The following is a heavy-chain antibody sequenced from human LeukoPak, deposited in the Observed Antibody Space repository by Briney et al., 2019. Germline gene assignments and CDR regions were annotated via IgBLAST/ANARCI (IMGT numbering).Heavy chain of an antibody. CDR2: INPNSGGT. Sequence: ASVKVSCKASGYTFTGYYMHWVPQAPGQGLEWMGWINPNSGGTNYAQKFQGRVTMTRDTSISTAYMELSRLRSDDTAVYYCARGPSGRYQNNNWFDPWGQGTLVTVSS. J-gene: IGHJ5*02. D-gene: IGHD3-9*01. V-gene: IGHV1-2*02. CDR1: GYTFTGYY. CDR3: ARGPSGRYQNNNWFDP.